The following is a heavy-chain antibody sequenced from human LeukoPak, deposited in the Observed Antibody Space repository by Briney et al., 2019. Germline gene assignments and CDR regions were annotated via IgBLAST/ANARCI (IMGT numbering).Heavy chain of an antibody. Sequence: ASVKVSCKASGYTFTGYYVHWVRQAPGQGLEWMGRINPNSGGTKYAQKVQGRVTMTRDTSISTAYMELSSLRTDDTAFYYCARDAYAYGYFSESVVVRSVADYWGQGTLVTVSS. J-gene: IGHJ4*02. CDR1: GYTFTGYY. CDR2: INPNSGGT. V-gene: IGHV1-2*06. D-gene: IGHD2-2*01. CDR3: ARDAYAYGYFSESVVVRSVADY.